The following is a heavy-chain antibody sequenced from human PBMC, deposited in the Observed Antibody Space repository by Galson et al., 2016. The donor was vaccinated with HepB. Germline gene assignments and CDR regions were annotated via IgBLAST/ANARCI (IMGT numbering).Heavy chain of an antibody. CDR3: AATTVGSGGTRSFDH. Sequence: SLRLSCAASRLTFSSYWMTWVRQAPGKGLEWVSFISITSGYKYYADSLKGRVTISRDNAGTSLFLQMDSLRVDDTAVYYCAATTVGSGGTRSFDHWGHGILVTVSS. CDR1: RLTFSSYW. D-gene: IGHD4-11*01. J-gene: IGHJ4*01. CDR2: ISITSGYK. V-gene: IGHV3-21*01.